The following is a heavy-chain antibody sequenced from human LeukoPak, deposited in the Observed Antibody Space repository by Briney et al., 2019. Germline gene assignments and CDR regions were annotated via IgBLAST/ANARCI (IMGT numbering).Heavy chain of an antibody. D-gene: IGHD4-17*01. CDR2: TSGSGGST. Sequence: GGSLRLSCAASGFTFSSYAMSWVRQAPGKGLEWVSSTSGSGGSTYYADSVKGRFTISRDDSKNTLYLQMNSLRAEDTAVYYCARVRYGELDVWGQGTTVTVSS. CDR3: ARVRYGELDV. J-gene: IGHJ6*02. V-gene: IGHV3-23*01. CDR1: GFTFSSYA.